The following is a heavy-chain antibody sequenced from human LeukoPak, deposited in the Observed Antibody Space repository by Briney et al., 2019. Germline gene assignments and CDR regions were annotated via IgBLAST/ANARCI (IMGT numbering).Heavy chain of an antibody. CDR3: ARAIGSYRIDHFDY. D-gene: IGHD1-26*01. CDR2: IYYSGCT. CDR1: GGSISSYY. Sequence: SETLSLTCTVSGGSISSYYWSWIRQPPGKGLKWFGYIYYSGCTNYNPSLKSRVTISVDTSKNQFSLKLSSVTAADTAVYYCARAIGSYRIDHFDYWGQGTLVTVSS. V-gene: IGHV4-59*01. J-gene: IGHJ4*02.